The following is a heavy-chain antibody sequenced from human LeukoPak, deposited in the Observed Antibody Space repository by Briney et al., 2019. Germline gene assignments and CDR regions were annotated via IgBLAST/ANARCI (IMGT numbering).Heavy chain of an antibody. CDR1: DGSFSGYY. CDR2: INHSGST. CDR3: ARTHYYCSGTNRYAFDI. Sequence: SETLSLTCGVHDGSFSGYYWSWIRQPPGKGLEWIGEINHSGSTNYNPSLKSRVTISVDTSKNQFSLKLSSVTAADTAVYYCARTHYYCSGTNRYAFDIWGQGTMVTVSS. J-gene: IGHJ3*02. V-gene: IGHV4-34*01. D-gene: IGHD3-10*01.